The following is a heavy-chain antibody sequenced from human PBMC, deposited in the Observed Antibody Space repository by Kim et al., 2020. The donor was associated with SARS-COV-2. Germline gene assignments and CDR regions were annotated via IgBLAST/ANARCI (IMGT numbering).Heavy chain of an antibody. CDR1: GYSFTNYW. D-gene: IGHD1-20*01. CDR2: IYPGDSDT. CDR3: ARRGITGSRAYGMDV. V-gene: IGHV5-51*01. J-gene: IGHJ6*02. Sequence: GESLKISCKGTGYSFTNYWIGWVRQMPGKGLEWMGIIYPGDSDTRYSPSFQGQVTISADKSISTAYLQWSSLKASDTAMYYCARRGITGSRAYGMDVWGQGTTVTVSS.